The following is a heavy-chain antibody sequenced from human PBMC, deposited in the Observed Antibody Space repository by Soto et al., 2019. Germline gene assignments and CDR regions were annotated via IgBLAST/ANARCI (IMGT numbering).Heavy chain of an antibody. CDR1: GYTLTHYY. Sequence: QVQLVQSGAEVKKPGASVKVSCKASGYTLTHYYIHWVRQAPGQGLEWMGIINPNGGNTTYAQKFRAGFTMTRDTSTSTVYMELSSLRSEDSAVYYCATSVNSAMAFDYWGQGTLVTVSS. CDR3: ATSVNSAMAFDY. J-gene: IGHJ4*02. D-gene: IGHD5-18*01. V-gene: IGHV1-46*01. CDR2: INPNGGNT.